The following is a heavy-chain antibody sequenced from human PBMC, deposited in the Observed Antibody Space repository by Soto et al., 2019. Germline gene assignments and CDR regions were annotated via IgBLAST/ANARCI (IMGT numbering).Heavy chain of an antibody. CDR1: GGSISSGVYY. V-gene: IGHV4-31*03. D-gene: IGHD6-13*01. CDR3: ARGGGGMSSSWFSL. J-gene: IGHJ4*02. Sequence: SETMSLTCTVSGGSISSGVYYWSWIRQHPGKGLEWIGYIYYSGSTYYNPSLKSRVTISVDTSKNQFSLKLSSVTAADTAVYYCARGGGGMSSSWFSLWGQGTLVTVSS. CDR2: IYYSGST.